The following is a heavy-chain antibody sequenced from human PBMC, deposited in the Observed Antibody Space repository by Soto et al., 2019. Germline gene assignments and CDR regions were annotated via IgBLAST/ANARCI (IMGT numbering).Heavy chain of an antibody. J-gene: IGHJ5*02. CDR1: AYTCTVSA. V-gene: IGHV1-3*01. CDR3: PCDQWLAYWFDT. D-gene: IGHD6-19*01. CDR2: INAGNGNT. Sequence: ASLKVSCESCAYTCTVSAIHRVLPATGKRLEWSGWINAGNGNTKYSQKFRCRVTITRDTSASTAYMELSSLRPEDPALYYCPCDQWLAYWFDTWGQGAVVTVSP.